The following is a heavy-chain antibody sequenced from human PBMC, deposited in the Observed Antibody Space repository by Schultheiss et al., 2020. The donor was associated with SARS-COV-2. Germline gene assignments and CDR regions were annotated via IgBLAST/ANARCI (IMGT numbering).Heavy chain of an antibody. CDR2: INHSGST. V-gene: IGHV4-61*01. CDR1: GGSVNSASYY. Sequence: SETLSLTCSVSGGSVNSASYYWSWIRQPPGKGLEWIGEINHSGSTNYNPSLKSRVTISVDTSKNQFSLKLSSVTAADTAVYYCARDFWYCSGGSCYPGWFDPWGQGTLVTVSS. CDR3: ARDFWYCSGGSCYPGWFDP. J-gene: IGHJ5*02. D-gene: IGHD2-15*01.